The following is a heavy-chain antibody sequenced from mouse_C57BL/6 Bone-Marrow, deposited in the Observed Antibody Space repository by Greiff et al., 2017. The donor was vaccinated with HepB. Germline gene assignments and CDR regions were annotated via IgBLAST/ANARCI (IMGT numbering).Heavy chain of an antibody. V-gene: IGHV1-26*01. CDR2: INPNNGGT. J-gene: IGHJ4*01. CDR3: TRWDYGRSDYGMDY. Sequence: EVQLQQSGPELVKPGASVKISCKASGYTFTDYYMNWVKQSHGKSLEWIGDINPNNGGTSYNQKFKGKATLTVDKSSSTAYMKLRSLTSEDSAVYYCTRWDYGRSDYGMDYWGQGTSVTVSS. CDR1: GYTFTDYY. D-gene: IGHD1-1*01.